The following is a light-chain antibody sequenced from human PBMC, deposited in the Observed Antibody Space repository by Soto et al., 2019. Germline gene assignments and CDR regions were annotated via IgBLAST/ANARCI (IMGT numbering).Light chain of an antibody. CDR1: SSDVAGYNY. V-gene: IGLV2-14*01. CDR3: SSYTSTSALV. CDR2: EVS. Sequence: QSALTQPASVSGSPGQSITISCTGTSSDVAGYNYVSWYQQHPGKAPKLMIYEVSNRPSGVSNRFSGSKSGNTASLTISGLAAEDEADYYCSSYTSTSALVFGTGTKLTVL. J-gene: IGLJ1*01.